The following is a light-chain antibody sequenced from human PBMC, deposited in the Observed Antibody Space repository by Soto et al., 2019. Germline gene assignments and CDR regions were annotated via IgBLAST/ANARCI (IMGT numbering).Light chain of an antibody. CDR1: QSVSSSY. Sequence: EIVLTQSPGTLSLSPGERATLSCRASQSVSSSYLAWYQQKPGQAPRLLIYGASSRATGIPDRFSGSGSGTDFTLNISRLEPEDFAVYYCHQYGSSPSTFGQGTKVEIK. J-gene: IGKJ1*01. V-gene: IGKV3-20*01. CDR2: GAS. CDR3: HQYGSSPST.